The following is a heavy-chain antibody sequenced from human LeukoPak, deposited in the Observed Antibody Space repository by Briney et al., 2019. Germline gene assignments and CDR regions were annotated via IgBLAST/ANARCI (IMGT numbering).Heavy chain of an antibody. D-gene: IGHD2-15*01. CDR3: ARVQTIAVSTDAFDI. CDR2: IYYSGST. Sequence: SETLSLTYTVSGGSISSYYWSWIRQPPGKGLEWIGYIYYSGSTNYNPSLKSRVTISVDTSKNQFSLKLSSVTAADTAVYYCARVQTIAVSTDAFDIWGQGAMVTVSS. J-gene: IGHJ3*02. CDR1: GGSISSYY. V-gene: IGHV4-59*01.